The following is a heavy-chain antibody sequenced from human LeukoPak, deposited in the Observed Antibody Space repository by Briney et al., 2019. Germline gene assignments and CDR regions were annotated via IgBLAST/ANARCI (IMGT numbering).Heavy chain of an antibody. D-gene: IGHD4-17*01. CDR3: ATGPYGPRGSVWFDP. V-gene: IGHV1-24*01. J-gene: IGHJ5*02. CDR1: GYTLTELS. Sequence: ASVKVSCKVSGYTLTELSMHWVRQAPGKGLEGMGGFDPEDGKTIYAQKFQGRVTMTEDTSTDTAYMELSSLRSEDTAVYYCATGPYGPRGSVWFDPWGQGTLVTVSS. CDR2: FDPEDGKT.